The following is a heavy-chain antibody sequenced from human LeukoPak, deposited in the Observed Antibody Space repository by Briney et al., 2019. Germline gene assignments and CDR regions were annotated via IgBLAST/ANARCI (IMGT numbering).Heavy chain of an antibody. Sequence: PSQTLSLTCTVSGGSISSGGYYWSWIRQHPGKGLEWFVYIYYSGSTYYHPSLQSRVTISVDTYKNQFSLKLSSVTAADTAVYYCARDRTDYRSAFDIWGQGTIVTVSS. D-gene: IGHD4-11*01. CDR1: GGSISSGGYY. CDR2: IYYSGST. CDR3: ARDRTDYRSAFDI. J-gene: IGHJ3*02. V-gene: IGHV4-31*03.